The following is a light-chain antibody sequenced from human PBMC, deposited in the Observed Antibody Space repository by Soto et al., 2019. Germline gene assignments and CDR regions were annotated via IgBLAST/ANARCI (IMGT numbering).Light chain of an antibody. Sequence: QSVLTQPPSVSGAPGQRVTISCTGSSSNIGAGYDVHWYQQLPGTAPKLLIYGNNNRPSGVPDRFSGSKSDTSASLAITGLQAGDEADYYCQSYDSSLGGWVFGGGTKLTVL. CDR1: SSNIGAGYD. CDR3: QSYDSSLGGWV. J-gene: IGLJ3*02. CDR2: GNN. V-gene: IGLV1-40*01.